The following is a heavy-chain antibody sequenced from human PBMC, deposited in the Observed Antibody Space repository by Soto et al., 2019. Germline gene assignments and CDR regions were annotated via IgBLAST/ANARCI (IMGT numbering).Heavy chain of an antibody. D-gene: IGHD1-7*01. CDR2: IKQDGSDK. CDR1: GFIFRSYA. V-gene: IGHV3-7*03. Sequence: PGGSLRLSCAASGFIFRSYAMYWIRQAPGKGLEWVANIKQDGSDKYYVDSVKGRFSISRDNAKNSMYLQMNSLRAEDTAVYYCARDLRPDWNYVVPGATFDYWGQGALVTVSS. J-gene: IGHJ4*02. CDR3: ARDLRPDWNYVVPGATFDY.